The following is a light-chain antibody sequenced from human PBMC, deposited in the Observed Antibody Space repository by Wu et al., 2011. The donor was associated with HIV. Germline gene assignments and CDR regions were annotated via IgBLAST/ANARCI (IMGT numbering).Light chain of an antibody. CDR2: AAS. V-gene: IGKV1-27*01. J-gene: IGKJ1*01. CDR3: TKSITLTPWT. Sequence: DIQMTQSPSSLSASVGDRVTITCRASQGISNFLAWYQQKPGKPPKVLIYAASTLQSGVPSRFSGSGSGTDFTLTISSLQPEDVATYYCTKSITLTPWTLGQGTKVEMK. CDR1: QGISNF.